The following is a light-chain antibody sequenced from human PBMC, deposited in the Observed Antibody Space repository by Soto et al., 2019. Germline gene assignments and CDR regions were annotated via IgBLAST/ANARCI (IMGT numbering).Light chain of an antibody. V-gene: IGKV2-28*01. CDR2: LGS. CDR3: MQTLETPYT. J-gene: IGKJ2*01. Sequence: DIVMPQSPPSLPVTPGEPASISCRSSQRLLSSNGYNYLDWYLQKPGQSPQLLIYLGSNRASGVPDRFSGSGSGTDFTLKIGRVEAEDVGVYYCMQTLETPYTFGQGTKLEIK. CDR1: QRLLSSNGYNY.